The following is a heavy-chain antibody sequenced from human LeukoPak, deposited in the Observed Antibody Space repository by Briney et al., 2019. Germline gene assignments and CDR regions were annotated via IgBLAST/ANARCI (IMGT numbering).Heavy chain of an antibody. CDR3: ARDKAGTTPYYYYSMDV. CDR2: ISSSRDYI. Sequence: GGSLRLSCAASGFTFSSYSMNWVRQAPGKGLEWVSSISSSRDYIYYAASVNGRFTISRDNAQSSLYLQMNSLRAEDTAVYYCARDKAGTTPYYYYSMDVWGKGTTVTVSS. J-gene: IGHJ6*03. V-gene: IGHV3-21*01. CDR1: GFTFSSYS. D-gene: IGHD1-14*01.